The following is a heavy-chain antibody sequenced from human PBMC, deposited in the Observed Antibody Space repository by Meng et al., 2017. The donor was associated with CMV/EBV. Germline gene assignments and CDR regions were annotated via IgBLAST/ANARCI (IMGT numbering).Heavy chain of an antibody. D-gene: IGHD3-3*01. Sequence: YMHWVRQAPGQGLEWMGWINPNSGGTNYAQKFQGRVTMTRDTSISTAYMELSRLRSDDTAVYYCASSGVVPASRGERKKYYYYGMDVWGQGTTVTVSS. V-gene: IGHV1-2*02. CDR2: INPNSGGT. CDR3: ASSGVVPASRGERKKYYYYGMDV. CDR1: Y. J-gene: IGHJ6*02.